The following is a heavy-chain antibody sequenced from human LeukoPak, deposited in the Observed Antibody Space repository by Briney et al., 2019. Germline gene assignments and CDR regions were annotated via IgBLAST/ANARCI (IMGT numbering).Heavy chain of an antibody. CDR1: GGSFSGYY. D-gene: IGHD2-21*02. V-gene: IGHV4-34*01. CDR3: AAGVVVTASRGDWFDP. J-gene: IGHJ5*02. Sequence: SETLPLTCAVYGGSFSGYYWSWIRQPPGRGLEWIGVINHSGSTNYNPSLKSRVTISVDTFTNQCALKLSSVTAADTAVYYCAAGVVVTASRGDWFDPWGQGTLVTVSS. CDR2: INHSGST.